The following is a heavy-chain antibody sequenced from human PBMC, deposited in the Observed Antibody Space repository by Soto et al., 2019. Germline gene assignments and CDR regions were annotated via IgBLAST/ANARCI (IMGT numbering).Heavy chain of an antibody. CDR1: GYTFTRYG. Sequence: QGQLVQSGAEVKKPGASVKVSCKASGYTFTRYGISWVRQAPGQGLEWMGWISGYNGDTNYAQKFQGRVTMTVHTSTNTAFMELTSLTSDDRAVYYCAKNGQPPYYYYGMDVWGQGTTVTVSS. D-gene: IGHD2-8*01. CDR2: ISGYNGDT. V-gene: IGHV1-18*01. J-gene: IGHJ6*02. CDR3: AKNGQPPYYYYGMDV.